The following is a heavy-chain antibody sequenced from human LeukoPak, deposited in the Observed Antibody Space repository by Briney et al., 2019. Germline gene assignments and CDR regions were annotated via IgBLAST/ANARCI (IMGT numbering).Heavy chain of an antibody. CDR2: IYSSGST. V-gene: IGHV4-4*07. CDR3: AREAYCSGGSCYSFISY. J-gene: IGHJ4*02. D-gene: IGHD2-15*01. CDR1: GDSFSSYY. Sequence: SETLSPTCTVSGDSFSSYYWSWIRQPAGKGLEWIGRIYSSGSTNYNPSLKRRVTMSVDTSKNQFSLKLSSVTAADTAVYYCAREAYCSGGSCYSFISYWGQGTLVTVSS.